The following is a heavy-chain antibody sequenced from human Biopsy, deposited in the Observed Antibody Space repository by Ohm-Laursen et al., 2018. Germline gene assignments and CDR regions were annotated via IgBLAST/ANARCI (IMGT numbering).Heavy chain of an antibody. CDR3: AKGGYCTTTSCYMDVDY. J-gene: IGHJ4*02. Sequence: SLRLSCTASGFTFSDHSLSWIRQAPGKGLEWIADISSTSKTISYADSVKGRFTISRDNARESIYLQMSTLRAEDTAMYYCAKGGYCTTTSCYMDVDYWGQGTLVTVSS. V-gene: IGHV3-11*01. CDR1: GFTFSDHS. D-gene: IGHD2-2*02. CDR2: ISSTSKTI.